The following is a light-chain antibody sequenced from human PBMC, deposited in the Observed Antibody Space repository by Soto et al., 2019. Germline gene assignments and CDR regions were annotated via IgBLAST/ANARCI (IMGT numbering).Light chain of an antibody. CDR1: QDIRGA. Sequence: AIQLTQSPSSLSASVGDSVTITCRASQDIRGALAWYQQKPGKAPKILIYDVSILESGVPSRFSGSSSGTDFTITISSLKPGDFATYYCQQFNSYPITFGHGTRLEIK. CDR3: QQFNSYPIT. V-gene: IGKV1-13*02. CDR2: DVS. J-gene: IGKJ5*01.